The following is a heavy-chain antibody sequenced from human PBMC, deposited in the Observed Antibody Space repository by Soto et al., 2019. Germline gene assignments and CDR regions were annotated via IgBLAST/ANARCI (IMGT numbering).Heavy chain of an antibody. J-gene: IGHJ4*02. CDR2: MWYDGSNI. D-gene: IGHD6-6*01. CDR3: ARREKEYSSPGDY. CDR1: GYNFRNYG. Sequence: QVHLVESGGGVVQPGRSLRLSCVASGYNFRNYGMHWVRDVPGKGLEWVAVMWYDGSNINYAESVKGRFTISRDNSKNTVYLQMNSLRAEDTAMHYCARREKEYSSPGDYWGQGILVTVSS. V-gene: IGHV3-33*01.